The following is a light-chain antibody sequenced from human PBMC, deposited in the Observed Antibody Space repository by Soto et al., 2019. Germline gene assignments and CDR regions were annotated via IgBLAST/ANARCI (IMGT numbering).Light chain of an antibody. CDR2: NAA. CDR1: QSISSS. Sequence: EIVLTQSPVTLSLSPGERATLSCRASQSISSSLAWYQQKPGQAPRLLIYNAANRATGIPARFSGSGSGTDFTLTISSLEPEEFAVYYCQQRSNWPRTFGQGTKVEIK. V-gene: IGKV3-11*01. CDR3: QQRSNWPRT. J-gene: IGKJ1*01.